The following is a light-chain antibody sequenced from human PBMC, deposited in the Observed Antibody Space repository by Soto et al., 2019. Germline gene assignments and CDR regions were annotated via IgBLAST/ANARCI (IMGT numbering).Light chain of an antibody. J-gene: IGKJ5*01. CDR3: QQYSSSPHT. Sequence: EIVLTHSPCALSLSPGERATLSCSASESIDNNYLAWYQQKPGQAPRLVIYGASTRATDTPDRFSGSGSGTDFTLTIAGLEPADSAVYYCQQYSSSPHTFGHGTRLEI. V-gene: IGKV3-20*01. CDR1: ESIDNNY. CDR2: GAS.